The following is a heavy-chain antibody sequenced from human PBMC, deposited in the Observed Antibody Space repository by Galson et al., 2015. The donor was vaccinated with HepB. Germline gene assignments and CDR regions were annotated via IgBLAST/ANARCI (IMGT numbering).Heavy chain of an antibody. CDR2: IITIFGAT. CDR1: GDRFTKYA. CDR3: ARGSWFDP. J-gene: IGHJ5*02. Sequence: SVKVSCKASGDRFTKYAFSWVRQAPGQGLEWLGGIITIFGATDYAQKFQGRVSITADESTTTVYMELNSLKSEDTAVYYCARGSWFDPWGQGTLVTVSS. V-gene: IGHV1-69*13.